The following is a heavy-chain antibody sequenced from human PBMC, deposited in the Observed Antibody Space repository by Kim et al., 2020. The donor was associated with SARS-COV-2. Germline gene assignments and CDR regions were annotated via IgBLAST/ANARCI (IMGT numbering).Heavy chain of an antibody. CDR3: ARFPAGYCNGVCFGFAG. J-gene: IGHJ4*02. CDR2: IFSDGTT. CDR1: GFTFGNYA. D-gene: IGHD2-15*01. V-gene: IGHV3-23*03. Sequence: GGSLRLSCAASGFTFGNYAMNWVRQAPGKGLEWLSDIFSDGTTHYADSVKGRFTISRDNSKNSLYLQMNNLRAEDTAMYYCARFPAGYCNGVCFGFAGWRQGSLVTVS.